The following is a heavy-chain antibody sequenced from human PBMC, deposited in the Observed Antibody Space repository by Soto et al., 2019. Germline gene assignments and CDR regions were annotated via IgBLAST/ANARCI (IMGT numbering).Heavy chain of an antibody. CDR1: GGSINTFY. J-gene: IGHJ4*02. CDR2: IFSSGST. V-gene: IGHV4-4*07. Sequence: SETLSLTCTVSGGSINTFYWSWVRQPAGEGLEWIGRIFSSGSTSFNPSLESRVAMSVDTSKNHFSLNLSSVTAADMAVYYCAREGSYSAYNFAHGIQLWSFDFWGQGALVTVSS. CDR3: AREGSYSAYNFAHGIQLWSFDF. D-gene: IGHD5-12*01.